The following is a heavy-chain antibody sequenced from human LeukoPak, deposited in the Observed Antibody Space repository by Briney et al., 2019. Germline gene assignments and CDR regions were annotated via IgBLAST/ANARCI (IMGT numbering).Heavy chain of an antibody. V-gene: IGHV4-31*03. CDR3: ARSLLWFEEGYYFDY. CDR2: IYYSGST. CDR1: GGSISSGGYS. Sequence: PSETLSLTCTVSGGSISSGGYSWSWIRQHPGKGLEWIGYIYYSGSTYYNPSLKSRVTISVDTSKNQFSLKLSSVTAADTAVYYCARSLLWFEEGYYFDYWGQGTLVTVSS. D-gene: IGHD3-10*01. J-gene: IGHJ4*02.